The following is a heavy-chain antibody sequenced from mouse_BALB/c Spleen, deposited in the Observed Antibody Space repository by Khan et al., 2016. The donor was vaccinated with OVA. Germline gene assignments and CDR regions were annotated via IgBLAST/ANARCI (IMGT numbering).Heavy chain of an antibody. CDR3: VRPGNRYERVFDY. J-gene: IGHJ2*01. V-gene: IGHV1S136*01. CDR2: INPYNDGT. Sequence: VQLKRSGPELVKPGASVKMSCKASGYTFTRYVMHWVKQKPGQGLEWIGYINPYNDGTKYNEKFKGKATLTSDKSSSTAYMELSSLTSEDSAVYYCVRPGNRYERVFDYWGQGTTLTVSS. CDR1: GYTFTRYV. D-gene: IGHD2-14*01.